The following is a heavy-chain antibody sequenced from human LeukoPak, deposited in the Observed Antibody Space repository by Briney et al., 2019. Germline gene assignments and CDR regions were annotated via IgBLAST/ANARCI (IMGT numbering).Heavy chain of an antibody. V-gene: IGHV3-66*01. CDR3: ASSSGWYNSFDF. D-gene: IGHD6-19*01. Sequence: GGSLRLSCAASGFTVSSNYMTWVRQAPGKGLEWVSVIYSGGSAYYADSVKGRFTISRDNSKNTLFLQMNSLRAEDTAVYYCASSSGWYNSFDFWGLGTLVTVSS. CDR2: IYSGGSA. J-gene: IGHJ4*02. CDR1: GFTVSSNY.